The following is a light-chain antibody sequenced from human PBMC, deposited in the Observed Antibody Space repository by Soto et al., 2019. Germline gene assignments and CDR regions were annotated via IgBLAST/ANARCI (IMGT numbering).Light chain of an antibody. CDR1: NSDVGGHNF. V-gene: IGLV2-14*01. Sequence: QSALTQPASVSGSPGQSITMSCTGTNSDVGGHNFVSWYQQHPDTAPKLIIYDVTSRPSGVSDRFSGSKSGTTASLTISGLQAEDEADYYCTSYASSSTMVFGGGTKLTVL. CDR2: DVT. J-gene: IGLJ3*02. CDR3: TSYASSSTMV.